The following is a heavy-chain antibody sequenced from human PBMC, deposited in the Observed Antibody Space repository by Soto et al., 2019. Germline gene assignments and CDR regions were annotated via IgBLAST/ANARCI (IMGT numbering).Heavy chain of an antibody. Sequence: EVQLVESGGGLVQPGRSLRLSCAASGFSFDEYAMHWVRQVPGKGLEWVSGITWNSGNIVYADSVKGRFTISRDNAKNSLYLQMNSLRTEDTALYYCAKDIRYYYGSGNPPYYGMVVWGQGTTVTVSS. V-gene: IGHV3-9*01. D-gene: IGHD3-10*01. CDR2: ITWNSGNI. CDR3: AKDIRYYYGSGNPPYYGMVV. J-gene: IGHJ6*02. CDR1: GFSFDEYA.